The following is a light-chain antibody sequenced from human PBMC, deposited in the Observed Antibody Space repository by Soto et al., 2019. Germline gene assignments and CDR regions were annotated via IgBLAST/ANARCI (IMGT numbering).Light chain of an antibody. CDR2: EAS. Sequence: EILLTQSPGTLSLSPGERATLSCRTSQSVGSTYLAWYQQKPGQAPRLLIYEASRRATGIPDRFSGSGSGTDFTITISRLEPEDFAVYYCQQFGTSPRYTFGQGTKLEI. V-gene: IGKV3-20*01. CDR1: QSVGSTY. J-gene: IGKJ2*01. CDR3: QQFGTSPRYT.